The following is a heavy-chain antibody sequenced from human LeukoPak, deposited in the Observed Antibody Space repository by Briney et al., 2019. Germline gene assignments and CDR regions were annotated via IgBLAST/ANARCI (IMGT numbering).Heavy chain of an antibody. CDR1: GFTSSDYY. CDR3: ARESYSSGWYFAFDI. J-gene: IGHJ3*02. Sequence: PGGSLRLSCAASGFTSSDYYMSWIRQAPGKGLEWVSYISSSGSTIYYADSVKGRFTISRDNAKNSLYLQMNSLRAEDTAVYYCARESYSSGWYFAFDIWGQGTMVTVSS. D-gene: IGHD6-19*01. V-gene: IGHV3-11*01. CDR2: ISSSGSTI.